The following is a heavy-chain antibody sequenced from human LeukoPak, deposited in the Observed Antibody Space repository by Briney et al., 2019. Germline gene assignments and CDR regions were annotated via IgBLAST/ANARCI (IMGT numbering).Heavy chain of an antibody. D-gene: IGHD2-21*02. CDR3: AKSHHVTAIDY. CDR2: ISASSDST. CDR1: GFTFSAYA. Sequence: GGSLRLSCAASGFTFSAYAMSWVRQAPGKGLEWVSAISASSDSTYYADSVKGRFTISRDNSKNTLYLQMNSLRADDTAVYYCAKSHHVTAIDYWGQGTLVTVSS. V-gene: IGHV3-23*01. J-gene: IGHJ4*02.